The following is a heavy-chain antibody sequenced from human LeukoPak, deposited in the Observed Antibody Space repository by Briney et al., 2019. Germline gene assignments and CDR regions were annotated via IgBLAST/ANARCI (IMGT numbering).Heavy chain of an antibody. J-gene: IGHJ3*01. CDR2: IYADGSTT. CDR1: GFTFGNSS. D-gene: IGHD3-22*01. Sequence: GGSPRLSCAASGFTFGNSSVHWGRHAPGKGLGWVSLIYADGSTTNYADSVKGRFTISRDNARKTLSLEMNSLTIGNTAGYYLFVVVEPPYSDCFDVWGQGTMITVSS. CDR3: FVVVEPPYSDCFDV. V-gene: IGHV3-74*01.